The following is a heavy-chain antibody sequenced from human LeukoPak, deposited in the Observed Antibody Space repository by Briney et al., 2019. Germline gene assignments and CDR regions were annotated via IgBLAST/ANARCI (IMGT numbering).Heavy chain of an antibody. CDR3: ARRVSCSRPSSAHDASDI. Sequence: GESLKISCKGSGYSFTSYWIGWVRQMPGKGLEWMGIIYPGDSDTRYSPSFQGQVTISADKSISTAYLQWSSLKAWDTAMYYCARRVSCSRPSSAHDASDIWGQGTLVTVSS. D-gene: IGHD2-2*01. CDR1: GYSFTSYW. J-gene: IGHJ3*02. CDR2: IYPGDSDT. V-gene: IGHV5-51*01.